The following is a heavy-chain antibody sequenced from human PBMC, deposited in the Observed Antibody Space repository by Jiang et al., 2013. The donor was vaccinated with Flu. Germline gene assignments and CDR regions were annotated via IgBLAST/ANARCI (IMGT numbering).Heavy chain of an antibody. CDR2: IYWDDDK. D-gene: IGHD3-22*01. Sequence: TQTLTLTCTFSEFSLNTRGVGVGWIRQPPGKALEWLAVIYWDDDKRYSPSLKSRLTITKDTSKNQVVLTMTNMDPVDTGTYYCAHSEYYYDNSGYTNDYYHYGMNVWGQGTTVTVSS. CDR1: EFSLNTRGVG. J-gene: IGHJ6*02. CDR3: AHSEYYYDNSGYTNDYYHYGMNV. V-gene: IGHV2-5*02.